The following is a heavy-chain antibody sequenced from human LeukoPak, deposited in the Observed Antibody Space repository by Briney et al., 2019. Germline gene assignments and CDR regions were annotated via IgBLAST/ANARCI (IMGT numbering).Heavy chain of an antibody. CDR1: GGSISSGSYY. V-gene: IGHV4-61*02. Sequence: PSQTLSLTCTVSGGSISSGSYYWSWIRQPAGKGLEGIWRIYTSGSTNYNPSLKSRATISVDPSKNQFSLQLSSVTAADTAVYYCASRYYDSSGYYYSYYYYMDVWGKGTTVTVSS. D-gene: IGHD3-22*01. J-gene: IGHJ6*03. CDR3: ASRYYDSSGYYYSYYYYMDV. CDR2: IYTSGST.